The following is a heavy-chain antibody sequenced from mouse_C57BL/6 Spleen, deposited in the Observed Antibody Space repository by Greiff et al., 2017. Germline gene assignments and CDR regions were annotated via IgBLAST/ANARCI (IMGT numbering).Heavy chain of an antibody. CDR1: GYSFTGYW. Sequence: QVQLQQSGAELMKPGASVKLSCTATGYSFTGYWFEWVKQRPGHGLEWIGEILPGSGSTNYNEKFKCKATFTADTSSNTAYMQLSSLTTEDSASYYWAREVVADYYAMGGWGQGTSVTVSS. D-gene: IGHD1-1*01. CDR3: AREVVADYYAMGG. CDR2: ILPGSGST. V-gene: IGHV1-9*01. J-gene: IGHJ4*01.